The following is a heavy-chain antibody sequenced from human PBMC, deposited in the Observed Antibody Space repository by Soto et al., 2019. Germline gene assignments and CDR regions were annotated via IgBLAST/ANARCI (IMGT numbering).Heavy chain of an antibody. J-gene: IGHJ5*02. V-gene: IGHV1-69*13. Sequence: GASVKVSCKASGGTFSSYAISWVRQAPGQGLEWMGGIIPIFGTANYAQKFQGRVTITADESTSTAYMELSSLRSEDTAVYYCAREYQLQNWFDPWGQGTLVTVSS. CDR2: IIPIFGTA. CDR1: GGTFSSYA. D-gene: IGHD2-2*01. CDR3: AREYQLQNWFDP.